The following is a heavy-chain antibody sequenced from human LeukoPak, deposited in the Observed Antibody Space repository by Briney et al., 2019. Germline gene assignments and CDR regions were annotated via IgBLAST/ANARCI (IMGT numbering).Heavy chain of an antibody. CDR1: GGSISSSSYY. J-gene: IGHJ6*03. D-gene: IGHD1-26*01. CDR3: ARGGGSVVGAPPGYYYYYMDV. V-gene: IGHV4-39*07. CDR2: IYYSGST. Sequence: SETLSLTCTVSGGSISSSSYYWGWIRQPPGKGLEWIGSIYYSGSTNYNPSLKSRVTISVDKSKNQFSLKLSSVTAADTAVYYCARGGGSVVGAPPGYYYYYMDVWGKGTTVTVSS.